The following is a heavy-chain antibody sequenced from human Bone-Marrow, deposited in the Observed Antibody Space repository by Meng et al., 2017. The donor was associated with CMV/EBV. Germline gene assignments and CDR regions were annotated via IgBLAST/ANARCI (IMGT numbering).Heavy chain of an antibody. V-gene: IGHV3-21*04. D-gene: IGHD3-10*01. Sequence: GESLKISCAASGFTFSSYSMNWVRQAPGKGLEWVSSISSSSSYIYYADSVKGRFTLSRDNAKNSLYLQMNSLRAEDTAVYYCARSYVGFDYHGMDVWGQGTTVTVSS. J-gene: IGHJ6*02. CDR1: GFTFSSYS. CDR2: ISSSSSYI. CDR3: ARSYVGFDYHGMDV.